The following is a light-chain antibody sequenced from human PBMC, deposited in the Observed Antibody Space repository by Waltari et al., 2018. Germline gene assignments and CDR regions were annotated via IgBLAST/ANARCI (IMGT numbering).Light chain of an antibody. Sequence: QSVLTQPPSVSGAPGQRVTISCTGSSSNIGAGYDVHWYLQLPGTAPKLLIYANRNRRAGVPDRFSGSKSGTSASLAITGLQPEDEADYYCQSYDSSLSGRPWVFGGGTKLTVL. V-gene: IGLV1-40*01. CDR1: SSNIGAGYD. CDR3: QSYDSSLSGRPWV. J-gene: IGLJ3*02. CDR2: ANR.